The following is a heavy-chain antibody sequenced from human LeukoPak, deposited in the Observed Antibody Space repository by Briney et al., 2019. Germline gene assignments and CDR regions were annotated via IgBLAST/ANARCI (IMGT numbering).Heavy chain of an antibody. V-gene: IGHV1-8*01. D-gene: IGHD3-10*01. CDR1: GYTFTSYD. J-gene: IGHJ6*02. Sequence: ASVKVSCKASGYTFTSYDINWVQQATGQGLEWMGWMNPNSGNTGYAQKFQGRVTMTRNTFISTAYVELSSLRSEDTAAYYCARGFRWFGEFVSYGMDVWGQGTTVTVSS. CDR2: MNPNSGNT. CDR3: ARGFRWFGEFVSYGMDV.